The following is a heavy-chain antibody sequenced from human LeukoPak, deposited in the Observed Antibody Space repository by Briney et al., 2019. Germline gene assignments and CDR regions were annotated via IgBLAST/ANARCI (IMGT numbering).Heavy chain of an antibody. D-gene: IGHD1-26*01. V-gene: IGHV4-4*07. CDR1: GGSISSYQ. J-gene: IGHJ4*02. Sequence: KASETLSLTCTVSGGSISSYQWNWIRQPAGKGLEWIGRIFISGSTNYNPSLKSRVTMSVDTSKNQFSLKLSSVTAADTAVYYCARATHSGSLAPFDFWGQGTLVTVSS. CDR2: IFISGST. CDR3: ARATHSGSLAPFDF.